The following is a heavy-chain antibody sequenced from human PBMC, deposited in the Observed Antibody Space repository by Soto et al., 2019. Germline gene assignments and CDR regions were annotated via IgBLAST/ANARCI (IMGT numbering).Heavy chain of an antibody. Sequence: SGPTLVKPTQTLTLTCTFSGFSLSTSGVGVGWIRQPPGKALEWLALIYWDDDKRYSPTLKSRLTITKDTSKNQVVLTMTNMDPVDTATYYCAHSLIAVAGKVFDYWGQGTLVTVSS. D-gene: IGHD6-19*01. V-gene: IGHV2-5*02. CDR1: GFSLSTSGVG. CDR2: IYWDDDK. CDR3: AHSLIAVAGKVFDY. J-gene: IGHJ4*02.